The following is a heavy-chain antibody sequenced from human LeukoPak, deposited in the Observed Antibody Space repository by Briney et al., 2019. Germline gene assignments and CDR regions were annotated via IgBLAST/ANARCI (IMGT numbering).Heavy chain of an antibody. Sequence: PGGSLRLSCAASGFTFSSYWMSWVRQAPGKGLEWVANIKQDGSGKYYVGSVKGRFTISRDNAKNTLFLQMNSLRAEDTAVYYCAGGSTLDRGLVYYWGQGTLVTVSS. CDR2: IKQDGSGK. CDR3: AGGSTLDRGLVYY. CDR1: GFTFSSYW. V-gene: IGHV3-7*01. D-gene: IGHD3-10*01. J-gene: IGHJ4*02.